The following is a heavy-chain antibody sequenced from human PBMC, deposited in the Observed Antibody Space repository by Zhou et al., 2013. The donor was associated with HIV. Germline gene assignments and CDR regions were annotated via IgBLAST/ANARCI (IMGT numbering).Heavy chain of an antibody. CDR3: ARDPGVDFSIYYYGMDV. CDR2: ISAYNGNT. V-gene: IGHV1-18*01. D-gene: IGHD3-3*02. Sequence: QVQLVQSGAEVKKPGASVKVSCKASGYTFTSYGISWVRQAPGQGLEWMGWISAYNGNTNYAQKVQGRVTMTTEISTSTAYMELRSLRSDDTAVYYCARDPGVDFSIYYYGMDVWGQGTTVTVS. CDR1: GYTFTSYG. J-gene: IGHJ6*02.